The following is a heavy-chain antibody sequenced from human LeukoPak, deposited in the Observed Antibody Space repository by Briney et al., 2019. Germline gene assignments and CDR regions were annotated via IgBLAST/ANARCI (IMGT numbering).Heavy chain of an antibody. J-gene: IGHJ4*02. CDR2: INPNSGGT. CDR3: ARGVGYSSGWYLNY. Sequence: ASVKVSCKASGYTFTSYYMHWVRQAPGQGLEWMGWINPNSGGTNYAQKFQGRVTMTRDTSISTAYMELSRLRSDDTAVYYCARGVGYSSGWYLNYWGQGTLVTVSS. CDR1: GYTFTSYY. V-gene: IGHV1-2*02. D-gene: IGHD6-19*01.